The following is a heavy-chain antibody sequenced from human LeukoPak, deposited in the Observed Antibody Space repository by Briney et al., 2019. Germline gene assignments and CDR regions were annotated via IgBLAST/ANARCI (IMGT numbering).Heavy chain of an antibody. CDR2: INPNSGGT. V-gene: IGHV1-2*02. D-gene: IGHD3-22*01. CDR1: GYTFTGYY. J-gene: IGHJ4*02. CDR3: ARGRGRYYDSRGRPFFDY. Sequence: GASVKVSCKVSGYTFTGYYMHWVRQAPGQGLEWMGWINPNSGGTNYAQKFQGRVTMTRDTSISTAYMELSRLRSDDTAVYYCARGRGRYYDSRGRPFFDYWGQGTLVTVSS.